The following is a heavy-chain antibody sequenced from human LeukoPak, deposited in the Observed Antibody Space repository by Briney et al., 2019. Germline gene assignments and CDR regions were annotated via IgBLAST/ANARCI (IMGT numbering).Heavy chain of an antibody. V-gene: IGHV1-18*01. J-gene: IGHJ4*02. Sequence: ASVKVSCKASGYTFTSYGISWVRQAPGQGLEWMGWISAYNGNTNYAQKLQGRVTMTTDTSTSTAYMELRSLRSDDAAVYYCARGDTAFSPYYFDYWGQGTPVTVSS. D-gene: IGHD5-18*01. CDR2: ISAYNGNT. CDR1: GYTFTSYG. CDR3: ARGDTAFSPYYFDY.